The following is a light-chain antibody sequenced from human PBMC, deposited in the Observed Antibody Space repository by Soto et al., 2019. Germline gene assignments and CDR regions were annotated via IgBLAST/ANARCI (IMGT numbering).Light chain of an antibody. V-gene: IGKV1-5*03. J-gene: IGKJ4*01. Sequence: DIQMTQSPSTLSASVGDRVTITCRARQSISSWLAWYQQKPGKAPNLLIYKASSLESGVPSRFSGSGSGTEFMLTISSLQPDDFATYYCQQYNSWPLTFGGGTKIEIK. CDR1: QSISSW. CDR3: QQYNSWPLT. CDR2: KAS.